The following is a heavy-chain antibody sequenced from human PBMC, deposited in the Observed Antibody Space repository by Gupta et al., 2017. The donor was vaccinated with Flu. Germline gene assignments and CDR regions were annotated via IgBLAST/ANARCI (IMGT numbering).Heavy chain of an antibody. Sequence: QVHLQESGPGLVKPSGTLSLTCAVSGASISRSDWWRWFRRPPGKGLEWLGEIYYTGTTRYNPPLKSRVTILMDKSTNHFSLTLNSLTAADTAAYYCARRSASSSYFDYWGQGILVTVSS. J-gene: IGHJ4*02. CDR2: IYYTGTT. CDR1: GASISRSDW. D-gene: IGHD2-2*01. CDR3: ARRSASSSYFDY. V-gene: IGHV4-4*02.